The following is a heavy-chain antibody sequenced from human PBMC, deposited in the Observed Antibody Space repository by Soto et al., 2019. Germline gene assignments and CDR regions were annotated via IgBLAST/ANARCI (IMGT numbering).Heavy chain of an antibody. CDR1: GFSFSSYA. D-gene: IGHD6-19*01. CDR3: ARDRYSSDYFVKWFEP. V-gene: IGHV3-30*04. J-gene: IGHJ5*02. CDR2: ISKDGMTK. Sequence: QVRLVESGGGVVQPGRSLRLSCTASGFSFSSYAMYWFRQPPGKGLEWVAVISKDGMTKNYADSVKGRVTVSRDNANYSLDLQLNSLRGEDTAMYYCARDRYSSDYFVKWFEPWGQGTLVTVSS.